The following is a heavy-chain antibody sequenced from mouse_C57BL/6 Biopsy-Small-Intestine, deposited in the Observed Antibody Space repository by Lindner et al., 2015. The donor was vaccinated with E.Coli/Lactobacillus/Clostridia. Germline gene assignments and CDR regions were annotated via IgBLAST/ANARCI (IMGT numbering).Heavy chain of an antibody. D-gene: IGHD1-1*01. CDR1: GFSFNSYA. V-gene: IGHV10-1*01. Sequence: VQLQESGGGLVQPKGSLKLSCAAFGFSFNSYAMNWVRQAPGKGLEWIARIRSKSNDYATYYADSVKDRFTISRDDSENMLYLQMNNLKTEDTAMYYCVRQPYYGSSDYAMDYWGQGTSVTVSS. CDR3: VRQPYYGSSDYAMDY. J-gene: IGHJ4*01. CDR2: IRSKSNDYAT.